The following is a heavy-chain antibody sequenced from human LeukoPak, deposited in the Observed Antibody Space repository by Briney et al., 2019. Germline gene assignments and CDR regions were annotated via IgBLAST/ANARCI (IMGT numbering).Heavy chain of an antibody. J-gene: IGHJ4*02. CDR2: IYYSGST. Sequence: SETLSLTCTVSGGSISSYYWSWIRQPPGKGLEWIGYIYYSGSTNYNPSLKSRVTISVDRSKNQFSLKLSSVTAADTAVYYCARGGAAAGVLIYYFDYWGQGTLVTVSS. D-gene: IGHD6-13*01. CDR1: GGSISSYY. V-gene: IGHV4-59*12. CDR3: ARGGAAAGVLIYYFDY.